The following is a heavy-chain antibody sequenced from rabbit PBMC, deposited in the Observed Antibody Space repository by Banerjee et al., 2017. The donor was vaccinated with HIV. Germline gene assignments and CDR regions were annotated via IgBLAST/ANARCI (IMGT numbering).Heavy chain of an antibody. V-gene: IGHV1S40*01. D-gene: IGHD8-1*01. CDR3: ARRGAGSSDYPKL. CDR2: INTSTGNN. Sequence: WVRQAPGKGLEWIACINTSTGNNVYAIWAKGRFTITKTSSTVDLKMTSLTAADTATYFCARRGAGSSDYPKLWGPGTLVTV. J-gene: IGHJ4*01.